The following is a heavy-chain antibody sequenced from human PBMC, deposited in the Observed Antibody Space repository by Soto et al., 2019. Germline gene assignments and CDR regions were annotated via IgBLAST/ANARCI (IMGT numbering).Heavy chain of an antibody. V-gene: IGHV4-59*08. J-gene: IGHJ2*01. CDR3: ARTPFDL. CDR2: IYYSGST. CDR1: GGSISSYY. Sequence: SETLSLTCTVSGGSISSYYWSWIRQPPGKGLEWIGYIYYSGSTNYNPSLKSRVTISVDTSKNQFSLKLSSVTAADTAVYYCARTPFDLWGRGTLVTVSS.